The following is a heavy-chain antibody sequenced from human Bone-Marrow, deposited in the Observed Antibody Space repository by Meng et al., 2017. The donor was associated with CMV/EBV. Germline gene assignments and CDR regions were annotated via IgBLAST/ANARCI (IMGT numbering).Heavy chain of an antibody. CDR1: GFTFSSYW. V-gene: IGHV3-74*01. D-gene: IGHD3-3*01. CDR3: ARDRTIFGGYYFDY. Sequence: GESLKISCAASGFTFSSYWMHWVRQAPGKGLVWVSRINSDGSSTSYADSVKGRFTISRDNANNTLYLQMNSLRAEDTAVYYGARDRTIFGGYYFDYWGQGTLVTVSS. J-gene: IGHJ4*02. CDR2: INSDGSST.